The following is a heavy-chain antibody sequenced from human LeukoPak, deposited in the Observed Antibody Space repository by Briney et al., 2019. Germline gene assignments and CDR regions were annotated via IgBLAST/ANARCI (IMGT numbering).Heavy chain of an antibody. CDR3: TTRFIDDYGDYLLDY. D-gene: IGHD4-17*01. CDR1: GFTFSNAW. J-gene: IGHJ4*02. CDR2: IKSKTDGGTT. Sequence: GGSLRLSCAASGFTFSNAWMSWVRQAPGKGLGWVGRIKSKTDGGTTDYAAPVKGRFTISRDDSKNTLYLQMNSLKTEDTAVYYCTTRFIDDYGDYLLDYWGQGTLVTVSS. V-gene: IGHV3-15*01.